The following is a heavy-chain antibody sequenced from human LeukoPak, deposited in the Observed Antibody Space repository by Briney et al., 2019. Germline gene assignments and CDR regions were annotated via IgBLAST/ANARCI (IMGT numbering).Heavy chain of an antibody. Sequence: SGGSLRLSCAASGFTFSSYAMHWARQAPGKGLEWVAVISYDGSNKYYADSVKGRFTISRDNSKNTLYLQMNSLRAEGTAVYYCARDGRGYYDSSGYLDYWGQGTLVTVSS. CDR1: GFTFSSYA. D-gene: IGHD3-22*01. J-gene: IGHJ4*02. CDR3: ARDGRGYYDSSGYLDY. CDR2: ISYDGSNK. V-gene: IGHV3-30-3*01.